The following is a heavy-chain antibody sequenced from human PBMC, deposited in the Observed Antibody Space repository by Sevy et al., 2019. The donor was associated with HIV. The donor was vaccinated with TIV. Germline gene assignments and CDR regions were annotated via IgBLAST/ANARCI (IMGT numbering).Heavy chain of an antibody. Sequence: GGSLRISCAASGFTFDDYAMHWVRQAPGKGLEWVSGISWNSGSIGYADSVKGRFTISRDNAKNSLYLQMNSLRAEDTALYYCAKDKAYCTNGVCYTSYYYYGMDVWGQGTTVTVSS. CDR2: ISWNSGSI. CDR1: GFTFDDYA. V-gene: IGHV3-9*01. CDR3: AKDKAYCTNGVCYTSYYYYGMDV. J-gene: IGHJ6*02. D-gene: IGHD2-8*01.